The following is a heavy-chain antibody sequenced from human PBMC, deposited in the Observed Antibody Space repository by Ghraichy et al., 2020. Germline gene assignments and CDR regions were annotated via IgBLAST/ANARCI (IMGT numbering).Heavy chain of an antibody. Sequence: LSLTCTVSGGSISSGDYYWSWIRQPPGKGLEWIGYIYYSGSTYYNPSLKSRVTISVDTSKNQFSLKLSSVTAADTAVYYCAAMAQYYYDSSGYFYFDYLGQGTLVNVSS. J-gene: IGHJ4*02. CDR3: AAMAQYYYDSSGYFYFDY. D-gene: IGHD3-22*01. V-gene: IGHV4-30-4*01. CDR2: IYYSGST. CDR1: GGSISSGDYY.